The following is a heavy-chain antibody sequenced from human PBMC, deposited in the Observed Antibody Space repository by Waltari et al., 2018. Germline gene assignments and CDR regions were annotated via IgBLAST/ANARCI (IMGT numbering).Heavy chain of an antibody. D-gene: IGHD2-2*01. CDR1: GGATSSYY. V-gene: IGHV4-4*07. CDR2: IYSRGRT. Sequence: QVQRQESGEGLVTPSETLALTYTVSGGATSSYYWRWSRQPAGKGLEWIGRIYSRGRTNYNPSRKRHDTMSVDTYKNQFALKRSSVTDAATAVYYCATVHCSSTICYVDYWGPGPLVTVSS. J-gene: IGHJ4*02. CDR3: ATVHCSSTICYVDY.